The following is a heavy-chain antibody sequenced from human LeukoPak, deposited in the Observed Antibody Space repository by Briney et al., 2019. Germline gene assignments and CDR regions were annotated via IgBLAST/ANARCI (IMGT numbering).Heavy chain of an antibody. CDR1: GGTFSSYA. Sequence: SVKVSCKASGGTFSSYAISWVRQAPGQGLEWMGRIIPILGIANYAQKFQGRVTITADKSTSTVYMELSSLRSEDTAVYYCAKDRLEWLLSSDYWGQGTLVTVSS. CDR3: AKDRLEWLLSSDY. V-gene: IGHV1-69*04. J-gene: IGHJ4*02. CDR2: IIPILGIA. D-gene: IGHD3-3*01.